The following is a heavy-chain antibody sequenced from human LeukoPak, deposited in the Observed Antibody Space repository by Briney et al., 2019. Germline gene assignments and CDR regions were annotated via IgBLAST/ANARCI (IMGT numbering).Heavy chain of an antibody. CDR1: GFTFS. D-gene: IGHD6-6*01. V-gene: IGHV3-30*02. J-gene: IGHJ6*03. CDR2: IRHDGTDQ. CDR3: ARVIATRPHYHYYMDV. Sequence: GGSLRLSCVGSGFTFSVHWVRQVPGKGLEWLTFIRHDGTDQHYADSVKGRFTISRGNAENSLYLQMNSLRAEDTAVYYCARVIATRPHYHYYMDVWGKGTTVTVSS.